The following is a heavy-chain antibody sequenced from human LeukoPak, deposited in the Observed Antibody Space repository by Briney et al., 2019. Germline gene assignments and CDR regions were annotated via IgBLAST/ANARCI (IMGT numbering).Heavy chain of an antibody. D-gene: IGHD1-1*01. CDR3: AKANWVSNADAVW. V-gene: IGHV3-23*01. CDR1: GFSFSSYA. J-gene: IGHJ4*02. Sequence: PGGSLRLSCTASGFSFSSYAMSWVRQAPARGLEWVSSIRGGGETFHADSVKGRFTLSRDDSRNTVYLQMNNLRVEDTALYYCAKANWVSNADAVWWGQGTLVTVSS. CDR2: IRGGGET.